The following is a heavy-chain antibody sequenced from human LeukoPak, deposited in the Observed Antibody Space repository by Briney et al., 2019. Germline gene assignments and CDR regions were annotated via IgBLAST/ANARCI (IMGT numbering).Heavy chain of an antibody. J-gene: IGHJ4*02. Sequence: PSETLSLTCAVSGYSISSGYYWGWIRQPPGKRLEWIGSIYHSGSTYYNPSLKSRVTISVDTSKNQFSLKLSSVTAADTAVYYCARTKGGITSPVDYWGQGTLVTVSS. V-gene: IGHV4-38-2*01. CDR3: ARTKGGITSPVDY. D-gene: IGHD3-16*01. CDR2: IYHSGST. CDR1: GYSISSGYY.